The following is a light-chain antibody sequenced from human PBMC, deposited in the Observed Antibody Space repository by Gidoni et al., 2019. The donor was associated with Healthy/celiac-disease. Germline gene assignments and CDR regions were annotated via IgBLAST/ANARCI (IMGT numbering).Light chain of an antibody. CDR3: QQYGSSRFT. J-gene: IGKJ3*01. V-gene: IGKV3-20*01. Sequence: ELVLTQSPGTLSWSPGERATLSCRASQSVGSSYLAWYQQKPGQAPRLLLYGASSRATGIPDSFSGSGSGTDFTLTISRLEPEDFAVYYCQQYGSSRFTFGPGTKVDIK. CDR1: QSVGSSY. CDR2: GAS.